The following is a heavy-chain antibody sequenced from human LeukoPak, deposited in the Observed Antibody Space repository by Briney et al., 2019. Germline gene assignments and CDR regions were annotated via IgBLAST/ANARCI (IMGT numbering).Heavy chain of an antibody. J-gene: IGHJ3*02. Sequence: GGSPRLSCAASGFTFSSYSMKWVPQAPGKGLEGGAVISYDRSNQSSHNPVKGRFNISRDNSKNTLYLQMNSLRAEDTAVYYCAKGKQKGAKGAAFDIWGQGTMVTVSS. D-gene: IGHD1-26*01. CDR1: GFTFSSYS. CDR3: AKGKQKGAKGAAFDI. CDR2: ISYDRSNQ. V-gene: IGHV3-30*18.